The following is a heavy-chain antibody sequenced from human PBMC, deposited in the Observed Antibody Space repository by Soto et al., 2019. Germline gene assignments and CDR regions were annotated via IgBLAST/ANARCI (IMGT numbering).Heavy chain of an antibody. D-gene: IGHD4-17*01. CDR2: ISAYNGNT. V-gene: IGHV1-18*01. J-gene: IGHJ5*02. CDR3: ARDLKQYVDYGATNWFDP. Sequence: ASVKGSCKASGYTFTSYGISWVRQAPGQGLEWMGWISAYNGNTNYAQKLQGRVTMTTDTSTSTAYMELRSLRSDDTAVYYCARDLKQYVDYGATNWFDPWGPGTLVTVSS. CDR1: GYTFTSYG.